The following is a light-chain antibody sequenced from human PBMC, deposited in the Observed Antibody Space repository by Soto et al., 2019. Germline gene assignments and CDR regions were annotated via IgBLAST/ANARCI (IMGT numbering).Light chain of an antibody. CDR2: AAS. CDR1: QSIFSS. CDR3: KQSYNSPQTT. J-gene: IGKJ5*01. V-gene: IGKV1-39*01. Sequence: IRMTHSPSSLSASVGDRVTITCRAGQSIFSSLNWYQQRPGKAPTLLIYAASSLQSGVPSRFRGSGYGTDFALTITSLQPEDFAIYYCKQSYNSPQTTYGQGRGLDIX.